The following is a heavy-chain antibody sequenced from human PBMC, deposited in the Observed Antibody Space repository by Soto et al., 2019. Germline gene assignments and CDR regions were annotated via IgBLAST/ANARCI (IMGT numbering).Heavy chain of an antibody. J-gene: IGHJ5*02. CDR1: GGSISSGGYS. D-gene: IGHD2-8*01. CDR2: IYHSGST. CDR3: ARWWMYAPRFDP. V-gene: IGHV4-30-2*01. Sequence: QLQLQESGSGLVKPSQTLSLTCAVSGGSISSGGYSWSWIRQPPGKGLEWIGYIYHSGSTYYNPSLKSRVTISGDRSKNQFSLKLRSVTAADTAVYSCARWWMYAPRFDPWCPGTLVTVSS.